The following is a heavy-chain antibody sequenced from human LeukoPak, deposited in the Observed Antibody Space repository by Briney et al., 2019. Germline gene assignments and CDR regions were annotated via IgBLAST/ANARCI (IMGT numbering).Heavy chain of an antibody. D-gene: IGHD3-22*01. CDR1: GFSLRISGMC. CDR2: IDWDDDK. Sequence: ESGPALVKPTQTLTLTCTFSGFSLRISGMCVSWIRQPPGKALEWLAPIDWDDDKYYSTSLKTRLNISKDTSKNQVVLTMTNMDPVDTATYYCARISTYSSGDFDYWGQGTLVTVSS. J-gene: IGHJ4*02. V-gene: IGHV2-70*01. CDR3: ARISTYSSGDFDY.